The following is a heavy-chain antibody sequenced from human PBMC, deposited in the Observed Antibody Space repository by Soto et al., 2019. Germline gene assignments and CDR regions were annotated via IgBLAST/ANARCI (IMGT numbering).Heavy chain of an antibody. CDR3: ARVERGNGVEY. Sequence: SETLSLTCTVSGGSISSGGYYWSWIRQHPGKGLEWIGYIYYSGSTYYNPSLKSRVTISVDTSKNQFSLKLSSVTAADTAVYYCARVERGNGVEYWGQGTLVTVSS. V-gene: IGHV4-31*03. J-gene: IGHJ4*02. D-gene: IGHD2-8*01. CDR1: GGSISSGGYY. CDR2: IYYSGST.